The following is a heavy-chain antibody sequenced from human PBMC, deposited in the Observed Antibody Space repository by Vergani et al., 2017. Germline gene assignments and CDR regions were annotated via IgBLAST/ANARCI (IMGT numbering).Heavy chain of an antibody. J-gene: IGHJ4*02. CDR1: GGSISSGDHC. V-gene: IGHV4-31*11. D-gene: IGHD6-13*01. Sequence: QVQLQESGPGVVKPSQTLSLTCAVSGGSISSGDHCWTWIRQRPGKGLEWIGYIFYSGTTYDNPSLRSRLTISVDTSQNQFSLKLRSVTAADTAVYYCARDRGLAGSAYYAFGYWGQGTLVTVSS. CDR3: ARDRGLAGSAYYAFGY. CDR2: IFYSGTT.